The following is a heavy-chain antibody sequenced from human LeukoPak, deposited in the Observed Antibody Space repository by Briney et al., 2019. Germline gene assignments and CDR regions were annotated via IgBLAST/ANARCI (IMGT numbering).Heavy chain of an antibody. D-gene: IGHD2-21*01. Sequence: GGSLRLSCAASRFTFSSVWMSWVRQAPGKGLEWVGRIKSKTDGGTTDYAAPVKGRFSISRDDSKNTLYLQMNSLKTEDTAVYYCTTGRHIVVARIDYWGQGTLVTVSS. CDR1: RFTFSSVW. CDR2: IKSKTDGGTT. V-gene: IGHV3-15*01. J-gene: IGHJ4*02. CDR3: TTGRHIVVARIDY.